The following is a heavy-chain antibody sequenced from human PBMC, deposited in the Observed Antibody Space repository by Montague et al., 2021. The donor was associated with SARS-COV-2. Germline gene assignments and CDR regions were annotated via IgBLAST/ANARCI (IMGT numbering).Heavy chain of an antibody. CDR1: GGSISSYY. CDR2: IYSSGST. CDR3: ARDPVTILSMVYYYGMDV. V-gene: IGHV4-4*07. J-gene: IGHJ6*02. Sequence: SETLSLTCTVSGGSISSYYWSWIRQPPGKGLEWIGRIYSSGSTKYNPSLKSRVTMSVDTSKNQFSLKLSSMTAADTAVYYCARDPVTILSMVYYYGMDVWGQGTTVTVSS. D-gene: IGHD3-3*01.